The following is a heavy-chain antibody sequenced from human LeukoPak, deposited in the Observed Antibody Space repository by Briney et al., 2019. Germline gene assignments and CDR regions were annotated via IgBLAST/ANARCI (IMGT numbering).Heavy chain of an antibody. CDR3: ARDTPQHLKRYDY. J-gene: IGHJ4*02. CDR1: GYNFDKFG. CDR2: INTHNGNT. V-gene: IGHV1-18*01. Sequence: ASVKVSCEASGYNFDKFGIAWVRQAPGQGLEWMGWINTHNGNTKYAQQYQGRVTMTIDTSTSTVYMELRSLRSDDTAVYFCARDTPQHLKRYDYWGQGTQVTVSS. D-gene: IGHD6-13*01.